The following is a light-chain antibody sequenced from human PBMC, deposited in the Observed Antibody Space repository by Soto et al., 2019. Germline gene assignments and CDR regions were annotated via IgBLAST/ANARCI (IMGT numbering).Light chain of an antibody. V-gene: IGLV2-11*01. Sequence: QSALTQPRSVSGSPGQSVTISCTGTSSDVGGYNFVSWYQQHPGKAPKLMIYDVSKRPSGVPDRFSGSKSGNTASLTISGLQAEDEADYYCCSYAGSYTVFGGGTKATV. J-gene: IGLJ2*01. CDR3: CSYAGSYTV. CDR2: DVS. CDR1: SSDVGGYNF.